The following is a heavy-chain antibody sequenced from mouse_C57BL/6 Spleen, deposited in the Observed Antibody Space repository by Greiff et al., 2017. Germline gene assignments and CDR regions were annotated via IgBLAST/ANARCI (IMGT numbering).Heavy chain of an antibody. CDR1: GYSFTSYY. CDR2: IYPGSGNT. Sequence: QVQLKQSGPELVKPGASVKISCKASGYSFTSYYIHWVKQRPGQGLEWIGWIYPGSGNTKYNEKFKGKATLTADTSSSTAYMQLSSLTSEDSAVYYCASGYYGSSYDYWGQGTTLTVSS. J-gene: IGHJ2*01. D-gene: IGHD1-1*01. V-gene: IGHV1-66*01. CDR3: ASGYYGSSYDY.